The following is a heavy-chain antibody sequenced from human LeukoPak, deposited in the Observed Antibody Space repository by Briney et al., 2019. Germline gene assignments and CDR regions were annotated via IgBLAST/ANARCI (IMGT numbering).Heavy chain of an antibody. CDR3: AKEGAMVRGAIPPDY. D-gene: IGHD3-10*01. J-gene: IGHJ4*02. Sequence: PGGSLRLSCAASGFTFSSYGMHWVRQAPGKGLEWVAVIWYDGSNKYYADSVKGRFTISRDNSKNTLYLQMNSLRAEGTAVYYCAKEGAMVRGAIPPDYWGQGTLVTVSS. CDR2: IWYDGSNK. V-gene: IGHV3-30*02. CDR1: GFTFSSYG.